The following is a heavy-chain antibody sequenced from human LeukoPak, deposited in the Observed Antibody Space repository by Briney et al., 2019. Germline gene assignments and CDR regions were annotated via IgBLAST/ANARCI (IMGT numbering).Heavy chain of an antibody. Sequence: GGSLRLSCAASGFTFSSYAMSWVRQAPGKGLEWVSAISGSGGSTYYADSVKGRFTISRDNSKNTLYLQMNSLRAENTAVYYCAKLSGRGLLFPFIDYWGQGTLVTVSS. J-gene: IGHJ4*02. CDR2: ISGSGGST. CDR3: AKLSGRGLLFPFIDY. V-gene: IGHV3-23*01. D-gene: IGHD3-9*01. CDR1: GFTFSSYA.